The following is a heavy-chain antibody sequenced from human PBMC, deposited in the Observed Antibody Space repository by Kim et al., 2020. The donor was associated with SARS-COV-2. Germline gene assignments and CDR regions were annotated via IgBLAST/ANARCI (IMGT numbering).Heavy chain of an antibody. Sequence: GGSLRLSCEASGFTFSDYGMSWVRQAPGKGLEWVSVISDSGADRNYASSVKGRFTISRDNSKNTLYLQMSSLRDEDTAVYYCAKRLASSTPNFYYWGQGTLVTVPS. D-gene: IGHD3-9*01. V-gene: IGHV3-23*01. CDR2: ISDSGADR. CDR3: AKRLASSTPNFYY. J-gene: IGHJ4*02. CDR1: GFTFSDYG.